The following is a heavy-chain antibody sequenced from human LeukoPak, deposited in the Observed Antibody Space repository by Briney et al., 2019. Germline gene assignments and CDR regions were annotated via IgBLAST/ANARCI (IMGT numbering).Heavy chain of an antibody. V-gene: IGHV1-2*02. D-gene: IGHD2-21*02. CDR3: ARDCGADCYSSPDPFDS. J-gene: IGHJ4*02. CDR1: GYTFTSYY. CDR2: INVNSGGT. Sequence: ASVKVSCKASGYTFTSYYVHWVRQAPGQGLEWMGWINVNSGGTNHAQKFQDRVTMSRDTSINTAYMELSRLRSDDTAVYYCARDCGADCYSSPDPFDSWGQGTPVTDSS.